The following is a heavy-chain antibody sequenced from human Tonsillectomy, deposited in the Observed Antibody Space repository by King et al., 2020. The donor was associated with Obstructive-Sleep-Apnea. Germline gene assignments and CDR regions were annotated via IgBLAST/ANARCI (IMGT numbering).Heavy chain of an antibody. CDR2: ISSSSSYI. CDR3: ARDGLEQLVVDYYYGMDV. J-gene: IGHJ6*02. Sequence: VQLVESGGGLVKPGGSLRLSCAASGFIFSSYSMNWVRQAPGKGLEWVSSISSSSSYIYYADSVKGRFTISRDNAKNSLYLQMNSLRAEDTAVYYCARDGLEQLVVDYYYGMDVWGQGTTVTVSS. D-gene: IGHD6-13*01. V-gene: IGHV3-21*01. CDR1: GFIFSSYS.